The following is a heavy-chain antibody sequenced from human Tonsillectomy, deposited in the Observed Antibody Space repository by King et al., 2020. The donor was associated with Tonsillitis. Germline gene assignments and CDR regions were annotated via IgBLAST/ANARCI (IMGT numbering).Heavy chain of an antibody. V-gene: IGHV3-30*18. Sequence: VQLVESGGGVVQPGRSLRLSCAASGFTFSSYGMLWVRQAPGKGLEWVAVISYDGSNKYYADSVKGRFTISRDNSKNTLYLQMNSLRAEDTAVYYCAKDTGGLLWSGEFISSYYYYGMDVWGQGTTVTVSS. D-gene: IGHD3-10*01. CDR1: GFTFSSYG. CDR3: AKDTGGLLWSGEFISSYYYYGMDV. CDR2: ISYDGSNK. J-gene: IGHJ6*02.